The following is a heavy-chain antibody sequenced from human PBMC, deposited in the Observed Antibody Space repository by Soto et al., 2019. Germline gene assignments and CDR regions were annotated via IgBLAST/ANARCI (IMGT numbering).Heavy chain of an antibody. CDR3: ARDGGKRFLEWLLYLDNWFDP. CDR2: IWYDGSNK. J-gene: IGHJ5*02. D-gene: IGHD3-3*01. Sequence: GGSLRLSCAASGFTFSSYGMHWVRQAPGKGLEWVAVIWYDGSNKYYADSVKGRFTISRDNSKNTLYLQMNSLRAEDTAVYYCARDGGKRFLEWLLYLDNWFDPWGQGTLVTVSS. V-gene: IGHV3-33*01. CDR1: GFTFSSYG.